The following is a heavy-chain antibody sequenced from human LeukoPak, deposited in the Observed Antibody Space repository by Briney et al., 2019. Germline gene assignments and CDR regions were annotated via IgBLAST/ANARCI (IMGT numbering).Heavy chain of an antibody. Sequence: ASVKVSCKVSGYTLTGYYMHWVRQAPGQGLEWMGWINPNSGGTNYAQKFQGWVTMTRDTSISTAYMELSRLRSDDTAVYYCARDRSGYSYGPADYWGQGTLVTVSS. D-gene: IGHD5-18*01. CDR2: INPNSGGT. V-gene: IGHV1-2*04. CDR1: GYTLTGYY. J-gene: IGHJ4*02. CDR3: ARDRSGYSYGPADY.